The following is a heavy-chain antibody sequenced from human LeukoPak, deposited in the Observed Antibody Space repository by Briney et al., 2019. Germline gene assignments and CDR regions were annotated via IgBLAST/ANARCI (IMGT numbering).Heavy chain of an antibody. Sequence: ASVKVSCKASGYTFTSYGISWVRQAPGQGLEWMGWISAYNGNTNYAQKLQGRVTMTTDTSTSTAYMELRSLRSDDTAVYYCARNGGGKLLWFGESTLDYFDYWGQGTLVTVSS. J-gene: IGHJ4*02. D-gene: IGHD3-10*01. CDR3: ARNGGGKLLWFGESTLDYFDY. CDR1: GYTFTSYG. CDR2: ISAYNGNT. V-gene: IGHV1-18*01.